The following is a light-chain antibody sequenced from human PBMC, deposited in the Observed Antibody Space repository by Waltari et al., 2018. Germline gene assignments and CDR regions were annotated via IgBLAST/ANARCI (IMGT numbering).Light chain of an antibody. V-gene: IGKV1-5*03. CDR1: QSISNW. CDR2: KAS. J-gene: IGKJ4*01. CDR3: QQFKSFPFT. Sequence: DIQMTQSPSTLSASVGDRVTITCRASQSISNWLVWYQQKPGKAPNLLIYKASSLESGVPSRFSGGGSGTEFTLTISSLQPDDFATYYCQQFKSFPFTFGGGTKVEVK.